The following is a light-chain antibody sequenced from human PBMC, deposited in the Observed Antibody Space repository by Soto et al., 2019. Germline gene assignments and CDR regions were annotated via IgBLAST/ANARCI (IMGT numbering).Light chain of an antibody. V-gene: IGKV3-20*01. J-gene: IGKJ4*01. Sequence: EIVLTQSPGTLSLSPGERASLSCRASQSVSSEKLAWYQQKPGQAPRLLIFGASGRATGIPERFSGSGYGTDFSLTISRLEPEDSAVYYCQQYGSSLLTFGGGTKVDIK. CDR1: QSVSSEK. CDR2: GAS. CDR3: QQYGSSLLT.